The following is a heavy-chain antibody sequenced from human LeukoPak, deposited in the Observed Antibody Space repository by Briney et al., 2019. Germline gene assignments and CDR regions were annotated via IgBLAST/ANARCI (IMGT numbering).Heavy chain of an antibody. CDR3: AKGSRDSSSLPFDY. V-gene: IGHV3-9*01. D-gene: IGHD6-13*01. J-gene: IGHJ4*02. CDR2: ISWNSGSI. CDR1: GFTFDDYA. Sequence: GRSLRLSCAASGFTFDDYAMHWVRQAPGKGLEWVSGISWNSGSIGYADSVKGRFTISRDNAKNSLYLQMNSLRAEDTALYYCAKGSRDSSSLPFDYWGQGTLVTVSS.